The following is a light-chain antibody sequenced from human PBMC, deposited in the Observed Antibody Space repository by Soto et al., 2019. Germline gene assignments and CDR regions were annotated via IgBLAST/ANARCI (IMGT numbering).Light chain of an antibody. CDR2: GAS. CDR3: QQYMSSVT. CDR1: QSVDTTF. Sequence: EIELTQSPGSLSLSAGQRATLSCRASQSVDTTFFAWYQKKPGQAPRLLIYGASKRATGIPDRFSGSGSGTDFTLIISRLEPEDFAVYYCQQYMSSVTFGQGTKVEIK. V-gene: IGKV3-20*01. J-gene: IGKJ1*01.